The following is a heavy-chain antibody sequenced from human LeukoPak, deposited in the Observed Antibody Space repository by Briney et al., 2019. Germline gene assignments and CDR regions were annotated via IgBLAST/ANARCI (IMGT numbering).Heavy chain of an antibody. CDR3: ARGNLWFGELVY. CDR1: GFTFSSYG. Sequence: TGGSLRLSCAASGFTFSSYGMHWVRQAPGKGLEWVAFIRYDGSNKYYADSVKGRFTISRDDAKNSLYLQMNSLRAEDTAVYYCARGNLWFGELVYWGQGTLVTVSS. V-gene: IGHV3-30*02. J-gene: IGHJ4*02. D-gene: IGHD3-10*01. CDR2: IRYDGSNK.